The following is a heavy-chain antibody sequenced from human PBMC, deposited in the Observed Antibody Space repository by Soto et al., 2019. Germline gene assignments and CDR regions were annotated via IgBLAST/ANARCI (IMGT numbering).Heavy chain of an antibody. V-gene: IGHV3-74*01. CDR3: ARVALTMVRGAHRRSYYYYMDV. CDR1: GFTFSSYW. D-gene: IGHD3-10*01. CDR2: INSDGSST. J-gene: IGHJ6*03. Sequence: EVQLVESGGGLVQPGGSLRLSCAASGFTFSSYWMHWVRQAPGKGLVWVSRINSDGSSTSDAASVKGRFTISRDNAKNTLYLQMNSLRAEDTAVYYCARVALTMVRGAHRRSYYYYMDVWGKGTTVTVSS.